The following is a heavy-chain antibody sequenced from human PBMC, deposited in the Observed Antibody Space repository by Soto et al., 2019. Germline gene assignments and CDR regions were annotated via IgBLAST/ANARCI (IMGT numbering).Heavy chain of an antibody. CDR2: ITGNSDHI. D-gene: IGHD2-2*01. CDR1: GFTFSSYS. J-gene: IGHJ4*02. V-gene: IGHV3-21*01. CDR3: ARGLVPAAFDY. Sequence: GGSLRLSCAASGFTFSSYSMNWVRQAPGKGLEWVSSITGNSDHIHYADSVQGRFTFSRDNAKNSLYLQMNSLRAEDTAVYYCARGLVPAAFDYWGQGTLVTVSS.